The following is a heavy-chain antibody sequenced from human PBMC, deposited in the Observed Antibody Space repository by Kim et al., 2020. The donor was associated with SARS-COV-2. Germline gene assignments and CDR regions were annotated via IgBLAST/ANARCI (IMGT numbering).Heavy chain of an antibody. V-gene: IGHV3-23*01. CDR3: AKEVVGATVDY. Sequence: TYCAASVKGRFTISRDNSKSTLYLQMNNLRAEGTAVYYCAKEVVGATVDYWGQGTLVTVSS. CDR2: T. J-gene: IGHJ4*02. D-gene: IGHD1-26*01.